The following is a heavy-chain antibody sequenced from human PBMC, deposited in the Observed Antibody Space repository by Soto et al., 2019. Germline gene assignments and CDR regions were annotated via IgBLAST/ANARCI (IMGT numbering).Heavy chain of an antibody. D-gene: IGHD3-9*01. CDR1: GFTFTNAW. CDR3: ARSNFDWFLSSYYMDV. J-gene: IGHJ6*03. Sequence: GGSLRLSCAASGFTFTNAWINWVRQAPGKGLEWVSVIYSGGSTYYADSVKGRFTISRHNSKNTLYLQMNSLRAEDTAVYYCARSNFDWFLSSYYMDVWGKGTTVTVSS. V-gene: IGHV3-53*04. CDR2: IYSGGST.